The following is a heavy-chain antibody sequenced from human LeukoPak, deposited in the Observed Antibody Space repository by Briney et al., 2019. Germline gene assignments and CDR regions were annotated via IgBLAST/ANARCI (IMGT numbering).Heavy chain of an antibody. J-gene: IGHJ4*02. D-gene: IGHD3-10*01. CDR3: AKDGGRYSFDY. CDR2: MRNDGSNK. CDR1: GFIFSSYA. Sequence: GGSLRLSCGASGFIFSSYAMSWVRQAPGKGLEWVAFMRNDGSNKYYADSVKGRFTISRDNSKNTLYLQMNSLRAEDTAVYYCAKDGGRYSFDYWGQGTLVTVSS. V-gene: IGHV3-30*02.